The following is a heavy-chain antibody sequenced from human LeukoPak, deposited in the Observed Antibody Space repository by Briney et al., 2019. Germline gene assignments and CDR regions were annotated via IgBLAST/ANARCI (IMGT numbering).Heavy chain of an antibody. Sequence: PGGSLRLSCAASGFTFSTYAMSWVRQAPGKGLEWVSAISGSGGSTYYADSVKGRFTISRDNSKNTLYLEMNSLRSEDTAVYYCAKARSGSYPQPFDYWGQGTLVTVSS. CDR3: AKARSGSYPQPFDY. CDR2: ISGSGGST. V-gene: IGHV3-23*01. D-gene: IGHD1-26*01. CDR1: GFTFSTYA. J-gene: IGHJ4*02.